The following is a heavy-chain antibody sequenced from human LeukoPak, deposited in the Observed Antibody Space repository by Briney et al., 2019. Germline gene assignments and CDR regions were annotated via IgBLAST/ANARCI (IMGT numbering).Heavy chain of an antibody. D-gene: IGHD6-13*01. CDR1: GYTFTSYY. V-gene: IGHV1-46*01. CDR2: INPSGGST. CDR3: ARGPRAAADDY. J-gene: IGHJ4*02. Sequence: ASVKVSCKASGYTFTSYYMHWVRQAPGQGLEWMGIINPSGGSTSYAQKFQGRVTMTRDTSASTACMELTSLTSEDTAVYYCARGPRAAADDYWGQGTLVTVTS.